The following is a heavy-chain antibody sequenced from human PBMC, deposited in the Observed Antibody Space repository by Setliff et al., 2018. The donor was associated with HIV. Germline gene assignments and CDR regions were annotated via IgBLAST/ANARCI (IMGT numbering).Heavy chain of an antibody. CDR3: ARTYYYGSGSSNWFDP. CDR1: DGSFSGYY. D-gene: IGHD3-10*01. Sequence: PSETLSLTCAVYDGSFSGYYWSWIRQPPGKGLEWIGEIDHSGSTYYNPSPKSRVTISVDTSKNQFSLKLSSVTAADTAVYYCARTYYYGSGSSNWFDPWGQGTLVTVSS. V-gene: IGHV4-34*01. J-gene: IGHJ5*02. CDR2: IDHSGST.